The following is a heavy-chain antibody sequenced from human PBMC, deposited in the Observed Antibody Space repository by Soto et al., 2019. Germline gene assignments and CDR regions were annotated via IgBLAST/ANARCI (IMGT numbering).Heavy chain of an antibody. V-gene: IGHV1-18*01. Sequence: QVQLVQSGAEVKKPGASVKVSCKSSGYTFTSFGITWVRQAPGQRLEWMGWISVYNGKTNYAQKLQGRVTVTRDTSTNTAYMELRSLRSDDTAVYYCAKDDYGKNDGDSLEMWGQGTMVTVSS. D-gene: IGHD4-17*01. J-gene: IGHJ3*02. CDR2: ISVYNGKT. CDR3: AKDDYGKNDGDSLEM. CDR1: GYTFTSFG.